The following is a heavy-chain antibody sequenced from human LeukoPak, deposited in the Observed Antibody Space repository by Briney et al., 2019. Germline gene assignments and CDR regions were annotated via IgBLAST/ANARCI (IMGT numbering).Heavy chain of an antibody. D-gene: IGHD1-1*01. J-gene: IGHJ4*02. Sequence: GGSLRLSCAASGFTFSSYAMHWVRQAPGKGLEWVAVISYDGSNKYYAGSVKGRFTISRDNSKNTLYLQMNSLRAEDTAVYYCASGKAGTASWFDYWGQGTLVTVSS. CDR2: ISYDGSNK. V-gene: IGHV3-30-3*01. CDR1: GFTFSSYA. CDR3: ASGKAGTASWFDY.